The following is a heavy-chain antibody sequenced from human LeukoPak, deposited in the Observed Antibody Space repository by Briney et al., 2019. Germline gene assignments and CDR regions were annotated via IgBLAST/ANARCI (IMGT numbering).Heavy chain of an antibody. J-gene: IGHJ4*02. V-gene: IGHV3-30*18. D-gene: IGHD6-13*01. Sequence: GGSLRLSCAASGFTFSSYGMHWVRQAPGKGLEWVAVISYDGSNKYYADSVKGRFTISRDNSKNTLYLQMNSLRAEDTAVYYCAKDPSGRGAAAGTIDYWGQGTLVTVSS. CDR3: AKDPSGRGAAAGTIDY. CDR1: GFTFSSYG. CDR2: ISYDGSNK.